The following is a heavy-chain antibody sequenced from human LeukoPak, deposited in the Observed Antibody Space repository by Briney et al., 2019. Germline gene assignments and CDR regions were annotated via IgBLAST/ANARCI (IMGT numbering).Heavy chain of an antibody. J-gene: IGHJ6*03. D-gene: IGHD6-13*01. Sequence: PGGSLRHSCAASGFTFSSYAMHWVRQAPGKGLEWVAVISYDGSNKYYADSVKGRFTISRDNSKNTLYLQMNSLRAEDTAVYYCARSYSSTPQYYYYYYMDVWGKGTTVTVSS. CDR1: GFTFSSYA. CDR2: ISYDGSNK. CDR3: ARSYSSTPQYYYYYYMDV. V-gene: IGHV3-30-3*01.